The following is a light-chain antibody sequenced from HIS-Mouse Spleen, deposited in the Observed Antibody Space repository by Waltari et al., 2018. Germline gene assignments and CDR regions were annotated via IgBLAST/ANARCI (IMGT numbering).Light chain of an antibody. CDR2: DNM. J-gene: IGLJ3*02. Sequence: QSVLTQPPSVSAAPGQKVTISCSGSSSNIGNNYLSWYQQLPGTAPKLLIYDNMKRPSGIPDRFSGSKSGTSATLGITGLQAGDEVDNYCGTWDSSLSAWVFGEGTKLTVL. CDR1: SSNIGNNY. CDR3: GTWDSSLSAWV. V-gene: IGLV1-51*01.